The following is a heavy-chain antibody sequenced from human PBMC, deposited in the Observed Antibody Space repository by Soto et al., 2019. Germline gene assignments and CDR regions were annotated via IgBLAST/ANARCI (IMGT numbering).Heavy chain of an antibody. CDR2: IILNSGHT. D-gene: IGHD3-16*01. V-gene: IGHV3-9*02. Sequence: GGSLRLSCVASGFTSHYHGMHWVRQAPGKGLEWVSGIILNSGHTGYADSVKGRFTISRDNAKNSLYLQMNTLRVEDTGLYYCVKDIEPGGADCWGQGTLVTVSS. CDR3: VKDIEPGGADC. J-gene: IGHJ4*02. CDR1: GFTSHYHG.